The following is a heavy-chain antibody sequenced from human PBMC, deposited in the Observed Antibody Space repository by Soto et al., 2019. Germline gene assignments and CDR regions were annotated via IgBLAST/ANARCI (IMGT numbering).Heavy chain of an antibody. Sequence: QVQLVESGGGVVQPGRSLRLSCAASGFTFSSYGMHWVRQAPGKGLEWVAVISYDGSNKYYADSVKGRFTISRDNSKNTLYLQMNSLRAEDTDVDYCAKDQGSSSWYERVYYYYYGMDVLGPGTTVTVSS. V-gene: IGHV3-30*18. J-gene: IGHJ6*02. D-gene: IGHD6-13*01. CDR1: GFTFSSYG. CDR2: ISYDGSNK. CDR3: AKDQGSSSWYERVYYYYYGMDV.